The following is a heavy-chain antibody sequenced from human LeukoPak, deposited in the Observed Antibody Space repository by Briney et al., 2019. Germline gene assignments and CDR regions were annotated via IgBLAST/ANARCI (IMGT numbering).Heavy chain of an antibody. J-gene: IGHJ4*02. Sequence: GGSLRLSCAASGFTFSSYGMHWVRQAPGKGLEWVAFIRYDGSNKYYADSVKGRFTISRDNSKNTLYLQMNSLRAEDTAVYYCAKDDSSSWSAFDYWGQGTLVTVSS. D-gene: IGHD6-13*01. CDR3: AKDDSSSWSAFDY. CDR2: IRYDGSNK. CDR1: GFTFSSYG. V-gene: IGHV3-30*02.